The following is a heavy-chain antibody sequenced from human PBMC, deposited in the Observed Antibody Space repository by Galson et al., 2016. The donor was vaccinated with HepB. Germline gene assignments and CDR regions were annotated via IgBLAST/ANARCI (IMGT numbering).Heavy chain of an antibody. CDR2: VSPLLGSA. Sequence: SVKVSCRASGDIFSDYAFSWVRQAPGQGLEWVGRVSPLLGSANYAQRFQGRVTITADESTSTAYMELNSLTYDDSAVYYCEREGGITARYYFDSWGQGTPVTVSS. V-gene: IGHV1-69*11. CDR3: EREGGITARYYFDS. D-gene: IGHD5-18*01. J-gene: IGHJ4*02. CDR1: GDIFSDYA.